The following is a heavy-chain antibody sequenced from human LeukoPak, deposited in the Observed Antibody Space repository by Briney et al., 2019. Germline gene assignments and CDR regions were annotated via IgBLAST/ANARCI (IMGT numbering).Heavy chain of an antibody. CDR3: ARDGYYDSSGYRNWFDP. D-gene: IGHD3-22*01. V-gene: IGHV4-59*01. CDR2: SSYSGST. CDR1: GGSISSFH. J-gene: IGHJ5*02. Sequence: SETLSLTCTVSGGSISSFHWSWIRQPPGKGLEWIGYSSYSGSTNYNPSLKSRVTISVDTSKNQFSLKLTSVTAADTAVYYCARDGYYDSSGYRNWFDPWGQGTLVTVSS.